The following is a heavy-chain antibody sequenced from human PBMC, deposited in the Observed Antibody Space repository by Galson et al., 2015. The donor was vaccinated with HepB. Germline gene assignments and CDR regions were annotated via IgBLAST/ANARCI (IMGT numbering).Heavy chain of an antibody. Sequence: SLRLSCAASGFTFANYGLHWVRQAPGKGLEWVAIISYDGSDKKYADSVKGRFTVSRDNSKNTLYLQLHSVRTEDTAVYYCAREDNWNYWVYWGQETLVTVSS. D-gene: IGHD1-7*01. CDR1: GFTFANYG. CDR3: AREDNWNYWVY. CDR2: ISYDGSDK. V-gene: IGHV3-30*03. J-gene: IGHJ4*02.